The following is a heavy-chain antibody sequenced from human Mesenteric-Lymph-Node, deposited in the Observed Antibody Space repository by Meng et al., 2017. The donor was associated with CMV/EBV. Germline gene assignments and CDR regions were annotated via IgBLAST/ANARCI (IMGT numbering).Heavy chain of an antibody. CDR1: GGSISCGGYY. CDR3: ARDLEGYGAIDY. CDR2: IYYTGST. V-gene: IGHV4-31*02. J-gene: IGHJ4*02. D-gene: IGHD4/OR15-4a*01. Sequence: VSGGSISCGGYYWIWIRQHPGKGLEWIGYIYYTGSTYYTPSLKSRVTVSVDTSKNQFSLKLSSVTAADTAVYYCARDLEGYGAIDYWGQGALVTVSS.